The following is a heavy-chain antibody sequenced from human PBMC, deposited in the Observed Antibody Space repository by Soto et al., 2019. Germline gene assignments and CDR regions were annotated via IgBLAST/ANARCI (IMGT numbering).Heavy chain of an antibody. V-gene: IGHV3-21*04. CDR2: ISSSSSYT. CDR1: GFTFSSYS. CDR3: ARSITDYYDSSGYYDDY. J-gene: IGHJ4*02. D-gene: IGHD3-22*01. Sequence: GGSLRLSCAASGFTFSSYSMNWVRQAPGKGLEWVSYISSSSSYTNYADSVKGRFSISRDNAKNSLYLQMNSLRAEDTAVYYCARSITDYYDSSGYYDDYWGQGTLVTVSS.